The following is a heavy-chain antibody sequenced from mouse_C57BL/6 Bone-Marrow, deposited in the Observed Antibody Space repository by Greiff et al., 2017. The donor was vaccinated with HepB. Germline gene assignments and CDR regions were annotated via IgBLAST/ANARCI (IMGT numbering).Heavy chain of an antibody. CDR1: GFNIKDDY. CDR3: TTSSSYNYYAMDY. J-gene: IGHJ4*01. V-gene: IGHV14-4*01. Sequence: EVQLQQSGAELVRPGASVKLSCTASGFNIKDDYMHWVKQRPEQGLEWIGWIDPENGDTEYASKFQGKATITADTSSNTAYLQLSSLTSEDTAVYYCTTSSSYNYYAMDYWGQGTSVTVSS. D-gene: IGHD1-1*01. CDR2: IDPENGDT.